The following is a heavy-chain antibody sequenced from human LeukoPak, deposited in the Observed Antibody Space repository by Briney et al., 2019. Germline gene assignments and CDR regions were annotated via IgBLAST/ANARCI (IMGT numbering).Heavy chain of an antibody. CDR2: ISGSDEST. V-gene: IGHV3-23*01. CDR3: ARVSYDSSGYYSYFDY. J-gene: IGHJ4*02. D-gene: IGHD3-22*01. Sequence: GGSLRLSCAVSGFTFSSYAMSWVRQAPGKGLEWVSVISGSDESTYYADSVKGRFTISRDNSKNTLYLQMNSLRAEDTAVYYCARVSYDSSGYYSYFDYWGQGTLVTVSS. CDR1: GFTFSSYA.